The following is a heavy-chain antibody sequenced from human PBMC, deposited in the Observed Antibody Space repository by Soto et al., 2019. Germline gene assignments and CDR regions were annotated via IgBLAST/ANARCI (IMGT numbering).Heavy chain of an antibody. J-gene: IGHJ4*02. V-gene: IGHV4-31*03. CDR3: AREPSI. CDR2: IYYSGYT. Sequence: QVQLQESGPGLVKPSQTLSLNCTVSGGSSSIGGYYWNWIRQHPGKGLEWIGYIYYSGYTYYNPSLKSRVTISVDTSKNQFSLKLSSVTASDTAVYYCAREPSIWGQGTLVTVSS. CDR1: GGSSSIGGYY.